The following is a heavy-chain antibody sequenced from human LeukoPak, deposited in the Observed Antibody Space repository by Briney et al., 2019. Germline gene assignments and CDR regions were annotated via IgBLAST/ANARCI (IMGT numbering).Heavy chain of an antibody. CDR2: INHSGST. Sequence: SETLSLTCAVYGGSFSGYYWSWIRQPPGRGLEWIGEINHSGSTNYNPSLKSRVTISVGTSKNQFSLKLSSVTAADTAVYYCASFVPGDLKCQGGCDYWGQGTLVTVSS. CDR1: GGSFSGYY. D-gene: IGHD7-27*01. V-gene: IGHV4-34*01. CDR3: ASFVPGDLKCQGGCDY. J-gene: IGHJ4*02.